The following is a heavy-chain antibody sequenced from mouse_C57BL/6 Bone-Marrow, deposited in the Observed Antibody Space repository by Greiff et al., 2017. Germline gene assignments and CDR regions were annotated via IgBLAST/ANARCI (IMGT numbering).Heavy chain of an antibody. CDR3: ARFLYYGSSIWYFDV. Sequence: EVKVVESGGGLVQPGGSLSLSCAASGFTFTDYYMSWVRQPPGKALEWLGFIRNKANGYTTEYSASVKGRFTISRDNSQSILYLQMNALRAEDSATYYCARFLYYGSSIWYFDVWGTGTTVTVSS. CDR2: IRNKANGYTT. J-gene: IGHJ1*03. V-gene: IGHV7-3*01. CDR1: GFTFTDYY. D-gene: IGHD1-1*01.